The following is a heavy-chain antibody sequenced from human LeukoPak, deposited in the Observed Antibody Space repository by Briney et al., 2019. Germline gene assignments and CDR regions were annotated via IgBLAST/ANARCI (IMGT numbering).Heavy chain of an antibody. Sequence: SETLSLTCIVSGGSISSYYWSWIRQPAGKGLEWIGRIYTSGSTNYNPSLKSRVTMSVDTSKNQFSLKLSSVTAADTAVYYCARGGGGQWLVLGGFDYWGQGTLVTVSS. CDR1: GGSISSYY. CDR2: IYTSGST. J-gene: IGHJ4*02. D-gene: IGHD6-19*01. V-gene: IGHV4-4*07. CDR3: ARGGGGQWLVLGGFDY.